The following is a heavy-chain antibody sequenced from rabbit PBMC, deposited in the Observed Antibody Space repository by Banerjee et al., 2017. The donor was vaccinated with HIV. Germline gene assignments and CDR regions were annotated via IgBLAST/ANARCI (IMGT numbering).Heavy chain of an antibody. CDR2: VSTGGRT. D-gene: IGHD6-1*01. V-gene: IGHV1S40*01. Sequence: QQLVESGGGLVKPGASLTLTCKASGFSFSSGYYMCWVRQAPGKGLEYIGDVSTGGRTVYATWAKGRFTVSKTSSTTVTLQMTSLTPADTATYFCARDNGYAIDLWGPGTLVTVS. CDR3: ARDNGYAIDL. CDR1: GFSFSSGYY. J-gene: IGHJ4*01.